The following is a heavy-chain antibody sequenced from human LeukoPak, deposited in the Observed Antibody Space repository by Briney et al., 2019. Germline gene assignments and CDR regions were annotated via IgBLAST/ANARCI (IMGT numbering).Heavy chain of an antibody. Sequence: PSETLSLTCTVSGGSVSSGSYYWSWIRQPPGKGLEWIGYIYYSGSTNYNPSLKSRATISVDTSKNQFSLKLSSVTAADTAVYYCAADRNNRSWYYYWGQGILVTVSS. CDR1: GGSVSSGSYY. V-gene: IGHV4-61*01. D-gene: IGHD6-13*01. CDR3: AADRNNRSWYYY. J-gene: IGHJ4*02. CDR2: IYYSGST.